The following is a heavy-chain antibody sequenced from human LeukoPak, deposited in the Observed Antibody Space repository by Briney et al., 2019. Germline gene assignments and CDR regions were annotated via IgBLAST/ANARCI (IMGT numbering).Heavy chain of an antibody. V-gene: IGHV3-21*01. CDR2: ISSSGAYI. CDR3: ARDRGFNFALYAFDI. D-gene: IGHD5-12*01. Sequence: PGGSLRLSCAASGFTFSNAWMNWVRQAPGKGLEWVSSISSSGAYIYYADSVRGGFTISRDNAENSLHLQMSSLRAEDPAVYYCARDRGFNFALYAFDIWGQGTVVTVSS. J-gene: IGHJ3*02. CDR1: GFTFSNAW.